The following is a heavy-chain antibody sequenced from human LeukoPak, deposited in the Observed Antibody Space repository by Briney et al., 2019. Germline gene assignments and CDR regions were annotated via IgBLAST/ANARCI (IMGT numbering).Heavy chain of an antibody. Sequence: PGGSLRLSCSASAITFGSYAMSWVRQAPGEGLEWVSGISGSGGSTYYVDSVKGRFTISRDNAKNSLYLQMNSLRAEDTAVYYCARDVSSSFLDAFDIWGQGTMVTVSS. CDR1: AITFGSYA. J-gene: IGHJ3*02. D-gene: IGHD6-13*01. CDR3: ARDVSSSFLDAFDI. CDR2: ISGSGGST. V-gene: IGHV3-23*01.